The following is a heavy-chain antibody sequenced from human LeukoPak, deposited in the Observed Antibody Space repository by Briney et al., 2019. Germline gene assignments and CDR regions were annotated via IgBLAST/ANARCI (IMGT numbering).Heavy chain of an antibody. Sequence: GGSLRLSCAASGFTFSSYAMSWVRQAPGKGLEWVSAISGSGGSTYYADSVKGRFTISRDNSKNTLYPQMNSLRAEDTAVYYCAEVFSSWYLDYWGQGTLVTVSS. CDR1: GFTFSSYA. V-gene: IGHV3-23*01. CDR3: AEVFSSWYLDY. CDR2: ISGSGGST. D-gene: IGHD6-13*01. J-gene: IGHJ4*02.